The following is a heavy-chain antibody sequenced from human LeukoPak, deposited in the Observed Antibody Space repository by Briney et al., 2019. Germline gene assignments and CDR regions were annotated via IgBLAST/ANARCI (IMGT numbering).Heavy chain of an antibody. CDR3: ARGFRSNNYYFIDF. Sequence: GRSLRLSCAASGFTFSSYDTHWVRQAPGEGLEWVAVIWYDGSNRYYADSVEGRFTISRDNSNNTLHLQLNSLRAEDTAVYYCARGFRSNNYYFIDFWGQGTLVTVSS. J-gene: IGHJ4*02. D-gene: IGHD3-22*01. CDR1: GFTFSSYD. V-gene: IGHV3-33*08. CDR2: IWYDGSNR.